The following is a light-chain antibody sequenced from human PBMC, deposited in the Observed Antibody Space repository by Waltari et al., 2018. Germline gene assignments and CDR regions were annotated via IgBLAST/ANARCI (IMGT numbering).Light chain of an antibody. V-gene: IGLV2-14*03. CDR1: SSDIGGYNY. Sequence: QSALTQPASVSGSPGQSITISCTGTSSDIGGYNYVSWYQQVPGKAPNLMIYDVSTRPSGVSSRFSGSKSGNTASLTISGLQAEDEADYFCSSYIDSSTLELFGGGTSLTVL. J-gene: IGLJ2*01. CDR2: DVS. CDR3: SSYIDSSTLEL.